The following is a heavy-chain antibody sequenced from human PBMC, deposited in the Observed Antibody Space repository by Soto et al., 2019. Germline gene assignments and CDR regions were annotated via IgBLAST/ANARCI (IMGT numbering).Heavy chain of an antibody. J-gene: IGHJ3*02. Sequence: PSETLSLTCTVSGGSISSGGYYCSWIRQHPGKGLECIGYIYYSGSTYYNPSLKSRVTISVDTSKNQFSLKLSSVTAADTAVYYCATGQVAAYYYDSSGPDDAFDIWGQGTMVTVSS. CDR2: IYYSGST. V-gene: IGHV4-31*03. CDR1: GGSISSGGYY. CDR3: ATGQVAAYYYDSSGPDDAFDI. D-gene: IGHD3-22*01.